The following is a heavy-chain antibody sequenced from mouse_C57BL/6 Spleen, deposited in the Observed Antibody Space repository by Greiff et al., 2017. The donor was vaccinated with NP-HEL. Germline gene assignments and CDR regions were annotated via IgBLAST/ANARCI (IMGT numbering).Heavy chain of an antibody. V-gene: IGHV3-1*01. J-gene: IGHJ1*03. CDR3: ARNYGSSYWWYFDV. D-gene: IGHD1-1*01. Sequence: EVQLQESGPGMVKPSQSLSLTCTVTGYSITSGYDWHWIRHFPGNKLEWMGYISYSGSTNYNPSLKSRISITHDTSKNHFFLKLNSVTTEDTATYYCARNYGSSYWWYFDVWGTGTTVTVSS. CDR2: ISYSGST. CDR1: GYSITSGYD.